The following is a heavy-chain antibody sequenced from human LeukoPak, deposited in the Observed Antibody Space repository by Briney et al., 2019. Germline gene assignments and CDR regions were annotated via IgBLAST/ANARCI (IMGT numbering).Heavy chain of an antibody. CDR2: IYYSGST. D-gene: IGHD3-3*01. CDR3: ARDRVFGVVPGAFDI. V-gene: IGHV4-59*11. CDR1: GGSISSHY. Sequence: TSETLSLTCTVSGGSISSHYWSWIRQPPGKGLEWIGYIYYSGSTNYNPSLKSRVTISVDTSKNQFSLKLSPVTAADTAVYYCARDRVFGVVPGAFDIWGQGTMVTVSS. J-gene: IGHJ3*02.